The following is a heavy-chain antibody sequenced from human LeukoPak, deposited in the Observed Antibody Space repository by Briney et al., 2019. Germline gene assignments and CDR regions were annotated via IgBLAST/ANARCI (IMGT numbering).Heavy chain of an antibody. CDR1: GGSFGGYY. V-gene: IGHV4-34*01. J-gene: IGHJ4*02. Sequence: SEPLSLTCSVYGGSFGGYYWSWMRQSPEKGLEWIAEINQSGNTNYNPSLKSRVTISVDTPKNQFSLKVTSVVAADTAVYYCATGPGGYYFDYWGQGTLVTVSS. CDR3: ATGPGGYYFDY. CDR2: INQSGNT. D-gene: IGHD3-3*01.